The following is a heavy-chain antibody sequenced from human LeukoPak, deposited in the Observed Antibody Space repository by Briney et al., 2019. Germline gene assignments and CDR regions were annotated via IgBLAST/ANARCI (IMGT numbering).Heavy chain of an antibody. J-gene: IGHJ6*02. V-gene: IGHV4-30-4*01. Sequence: KTSETLSLTYTVPGGSISSGDYYWSWIRQPPGKGLEWIGYIYYSGSTYYNPSLKSRVTISVDTSKNQFSLKLSSVTAADTAVYYCARDCSGGSCYYYGMDVWGQGTTVTVSS. D-gene: IGHD2-15*01. CDR3: ARDCSGGSCYYYGMDV. CDR2: IYYSGST. CDR1: GGSISSGDYY.